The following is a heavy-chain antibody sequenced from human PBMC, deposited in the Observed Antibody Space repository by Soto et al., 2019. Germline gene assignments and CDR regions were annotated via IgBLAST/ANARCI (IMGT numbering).Heavy chain of an antibody. Sequence: GGSLRLSCAASGFTFSSYWMHWVRQAPGKGLVWVSRINSEGSITNCADSVKGRFTISRDNAKNTLYLQMNSLRVEDTAVYYCARDYYGSGHDYWGQGTLVTVSS. CDR3: ARDYYGSGHDY. CDR1: GFTFSSYW. J-gene: IGHJ4*02. V-gene: IGHV3-74*01. CDR2: INSEGSIT. D-gene: IGHD3-10*01.